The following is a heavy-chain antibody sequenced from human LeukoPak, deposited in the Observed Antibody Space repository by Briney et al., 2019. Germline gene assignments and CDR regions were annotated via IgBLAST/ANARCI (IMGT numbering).Heavy chain of an antibody. J-gene: IGHJ3*02. D-gene: IGHD2-21*02. Sequence: GGSLRLSCVGSGFSFGSYEINWVRQAPGKGLEWVSYISDIGTTAHYADSVKGRFTIFRDNAKNSVYLLMDSLMAEDTAIYYCARDRSKVTAYDDALGIWGQGTMVTVSS. CDR1: GFSFGSYE. V-gene: IGHV3-48*03. CDR2: ISDIGTTA. CDR3: ARDRSKVTAYDDALGI.